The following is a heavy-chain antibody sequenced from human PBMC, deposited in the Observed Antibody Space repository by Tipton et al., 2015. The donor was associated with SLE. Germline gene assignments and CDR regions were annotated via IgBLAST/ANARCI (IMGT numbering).Heavy chain of an antibody. V-gene: IGHV4-34*01. CDR3: ARSAGYGSNWAHFDY. D-gene: IGHD6-13*01. J-gene: IGHJ4*02. Sequence: TLSLTCTVSGVSVSSYYWSWIRQPPGKGLEWIGEINHSGSTNYNPSLKSRVTISVDTSKNQFSLKLSSVTAADTAVYYCARSAGYGSNWAHFDYWGQGTLVTVSS. CDR1: GVSVSSYY. CDR2: INHSGST.